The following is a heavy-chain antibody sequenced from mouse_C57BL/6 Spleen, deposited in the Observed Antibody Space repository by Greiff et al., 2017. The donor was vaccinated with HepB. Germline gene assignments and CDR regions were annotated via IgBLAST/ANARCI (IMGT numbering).Heavy chain of an antibody. Sequence: DVQLQESGAELVRPGASVKLSCTASGFNIKDYYMHWVRQSPEQGLEWIGRINPEDGDTEYAPKFQGKATMTADTSSNTAYLQLSSLTSEDTAVYYCTRTWNSYYYAMDYWGQGTSVTVSS. V-gene: IGHV14-1*01. CDR3: TRTWNSYYYAMDY. CDR1: GFNIKDYY. CDR2: INPEDGDT. J-gene: IGHJ4*01. D-gene: IGHD1-2*01.